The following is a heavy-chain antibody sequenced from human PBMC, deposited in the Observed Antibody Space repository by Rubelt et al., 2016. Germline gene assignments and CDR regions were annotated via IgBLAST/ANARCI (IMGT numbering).Heavy chain of an antibody. D-gene: IGHD1-26*01. Sequence: GKGLEWIGSIYHSGSTYYNPSLKSRVTISVDTSKNQFSLKLSSVTAADTAVYYCARGAPVGATSPFDYWGQGTLVTVSS. V-gene: IGHV4-38-2*02. J-gene: IGHJ4*02. CDR3: ARGAPVGATSPFDY. CDR2: IYHSGST.